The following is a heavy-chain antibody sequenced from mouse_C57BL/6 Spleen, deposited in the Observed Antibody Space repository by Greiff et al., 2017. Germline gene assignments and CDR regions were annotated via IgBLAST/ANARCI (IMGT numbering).Heavy chain of an antibody. CDR1: GFTFSDYG. J-gene: IGHJ1*03. CDR2: ISSGSSTI. Sequence: EVKLMESGGGLVKPGGSLKLSCAASGFTFSDYGMHWVRQAPEKGLEWVAYISSGSSTIYYADTVKGRFTISRDNAKNTLFLQMTSLRSEDTAMYYCARSGIYYGNYGYFDVWGTGTTVTVSS. CDR3: ARSGIYYGNYGYFDV. D-gene: IGHD2-1*01. V-gene: IGHV5-17*01.